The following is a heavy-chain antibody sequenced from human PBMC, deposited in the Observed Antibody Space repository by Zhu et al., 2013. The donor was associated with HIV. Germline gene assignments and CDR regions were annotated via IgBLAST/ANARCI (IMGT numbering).Heavy chain of an antibody. CDR3: ARLWGRMASVYCSGGSCYSSAFEI. CDR2: INPNSGDT. CDR1: GYTFTDYY. J-gene: IGHJ3*02. Sequence: QVQLVQSGAEVKKPGASVKVSCKASGYTFTDYYMHWMRQAPGQGLEWMGWINPNSGDTNYAQKFQGRVTMTRDTSIITAYMELNRLRSDDTAMYYCARLWGRMASVYCSGGSCYSSAFEIWGPRGQVVSVSS. D-gene: IGHD2-15*01. V-gene: IGHV1-2*02.